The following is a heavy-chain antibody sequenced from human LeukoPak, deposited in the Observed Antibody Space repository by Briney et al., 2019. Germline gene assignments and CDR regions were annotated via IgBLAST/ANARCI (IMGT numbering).Heavy chain of an antibody. CDR3: ARDLGPGQYYYYYIDV. CDR2: IKQDGSEK. Sequence: GGSLRLSCAGSGLTFTNYAMTWVRQAPGKGLEWVANIKQDGSEKYYVDSVKGRFTISRDNAKNSLYLQMNSLRAEDTAVYYCARDLGPGQYYYYYIDVWGKGTTVTVSS. V-gene: IGHV3-7*01. CDR1: GLTFTNYA. J-gene: IGHJ6*03.